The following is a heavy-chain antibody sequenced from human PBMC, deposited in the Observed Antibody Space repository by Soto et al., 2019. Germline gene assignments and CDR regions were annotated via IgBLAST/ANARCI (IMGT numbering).Heavy chain of an antibody. D-gene: IGHD6-13*01. J-gene: IGHJ4*02. CDR2: TYYRSKWYN. V-gene: IGHV6-1*01. Sequence: PSQTLSLTCAISGDSVSSNSAAWNWIRQSPSRGLEWLGRTYYRSKWYNDYAVSVKSRITINPDTSKNQFSLQLNSVTPEDTAVYYCARDLHPPPGIAAAGLLDYWGQGTLVTVSS. CDR3: ARDLHPPPGIAAAGLLDY. CDR1: GDSVSSNSAA.